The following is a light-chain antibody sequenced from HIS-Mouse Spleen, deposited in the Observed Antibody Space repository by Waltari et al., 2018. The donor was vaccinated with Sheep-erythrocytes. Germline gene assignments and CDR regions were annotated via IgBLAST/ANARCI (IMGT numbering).Light chain of an antibody. CDR1: QSLLPSNGYNY. CDR3: MQALQTPRT. J-gene: IGKJ1*01. V-gene: IGKV2-28*01. CDR2: LGS. Sequence: DIVMTQSPLSLPVTPGEPASISCRPSQSLLPSNGYNYLDWYLQKPGQSPQLLIYLGSNRASGVPDRFSGSGSGTDFTLKISRVEAEDVGVYYCMQALQTPRTFGQGTKVEIK.